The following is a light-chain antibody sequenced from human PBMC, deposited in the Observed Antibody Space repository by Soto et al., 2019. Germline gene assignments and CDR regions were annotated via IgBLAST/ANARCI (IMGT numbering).Light chain of an antibody. V-gene: IGKV1-5*01. CDR1: QSISNW. Sequence: DIQMTQSPSTLSASVGDRVTITCRASQSISNWLAWYQQKPGKAPKLLIYDASSLETGVPSRFSGSGSGTELTLTISSLQPDDFATYYCQQYNYYLYTFGQGTTLEIK. J-gene: IGKJ2*01. CDR2: DAS. CDR3: QQYNYYLYT.